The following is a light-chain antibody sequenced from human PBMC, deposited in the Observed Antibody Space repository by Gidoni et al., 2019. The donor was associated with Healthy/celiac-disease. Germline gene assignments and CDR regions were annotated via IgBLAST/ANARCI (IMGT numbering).Light chain of an antibody. J-gene: IGKJ2*01. V-gene: IGKV1-5*03. CDR3: QQHNSYSYT. CDR1: QSISSW. Sequence: DIQMTQSPSTLSASVGDRVTITCRASQSISSWLAWYQQKPGKAPKLLIYKAPSLESGVPSRFSGSGSGTEFTLTISSLQPDDFATYYCQQHNSYSYTFGQGTKLEIK. CDR2: KAP.